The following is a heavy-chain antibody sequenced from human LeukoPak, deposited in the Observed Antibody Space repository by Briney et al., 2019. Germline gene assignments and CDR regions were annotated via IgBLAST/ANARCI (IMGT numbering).Heavy chain of an antibody. CDR1: GFPFTIYA. CDR3: AKYRGFGDSYDS. J-gene: IGHJ4*02. Sequence: GGSLRLSCAASGFPFTIYAMSWVRQAPGKGLEWVSSIGGSSTYYAGFVKGRFTISGDTSKNTMYLQMNSLRADDTAIYYCAKYRGFGDSYDSWGQGTLVTVSS. CDR2: IGGSST. V-gene: IGHV3-23*01. D-gene: IGHD3-10*01.